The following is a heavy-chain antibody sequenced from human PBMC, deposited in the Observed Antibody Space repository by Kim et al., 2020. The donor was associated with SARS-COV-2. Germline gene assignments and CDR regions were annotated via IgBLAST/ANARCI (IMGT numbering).Heavy chain of an antibody. D-gene: IGHD6-19*01. V-gene: IGHV4-4*02. J-gene: IGHJ4*02. CDR2: ST. Sequence: STNYTPSLKSRVTISVDKSKNQFSRKLSSVTAADTAVYYCARDGGGWYPDWGQGTLVTVSS. CDR3: ARDGGGWYPD.